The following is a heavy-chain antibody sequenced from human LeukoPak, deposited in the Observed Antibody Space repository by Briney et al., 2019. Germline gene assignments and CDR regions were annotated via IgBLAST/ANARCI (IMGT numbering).Heavy chain of an antibody. Sequence: PSETLSLTCTVSGGSISTYFWSWIRQPPGKGLEWIGYFYSTGSTNYNPSLRSRVVFSVDTSRNQVSMKLRSVTAADTAMYYCASIGRYSSSGFDYWGQGTLVTVSS. CDR2: FYSTGST. CDR1: GGSISTYF. D-gene: IGHD6-19*01. J-gene: IGHJ4*02. CDR3: ASIGRYSSSGFDY. V-gene: IGHV4-4*08.